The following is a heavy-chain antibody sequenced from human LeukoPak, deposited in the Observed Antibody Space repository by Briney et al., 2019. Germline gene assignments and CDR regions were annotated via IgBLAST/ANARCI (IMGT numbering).Heavy chain of an antibody. CDR2: IRSQSYGERT. CDR1: RLSLGQFA. Sequence: TLSLSRTRSRLSLGQFALLLVRQAPGPGLEWVGVIRSQSYGERTYNAASVTGRFSLTRDNSKRFAYLPMNSLKTNDAAVDYCSLSREDLAGYSPLDFWGQGTLVSVSS. J-gene: IGHJ4*02. CDR3: SLSREDLAGYSPLDF. V-gene: IGHV3-49*04. D-gene: IGHD3-22*01.